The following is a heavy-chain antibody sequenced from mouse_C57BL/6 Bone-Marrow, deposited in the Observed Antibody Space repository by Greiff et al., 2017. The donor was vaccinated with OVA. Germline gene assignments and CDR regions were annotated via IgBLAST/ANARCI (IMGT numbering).Heavy chain of an antibody. V-gene: IGHV1-54*01. CDR2: INPGSGGT. CDR3: ARRIYYGSSPPYAMDY. D-gene: IGHD1-1*01. CDR1: GYAFTNYL. J-gene: IGHJ4*01. Sequence: QVQLQQSGAELVRPGTSVKVSCKASGYAFTNYLIEWVKQRPGQGLEWIGVINPGSGGTNYNEKFKGKATLTADKSSSTAYMQLSSLTSEDSAVYFCARRIYYGSSPPYAMDYWGQGTSVTVSS.